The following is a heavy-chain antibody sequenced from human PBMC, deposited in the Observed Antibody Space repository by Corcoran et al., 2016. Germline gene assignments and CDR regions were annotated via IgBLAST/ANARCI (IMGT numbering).Heavy chain of an antibody. V-gene: IGHV6-1*01. J-gene: IGHJ4*01. D-gene: IGHD3-16*01. Sequence: QVQLQQSGPGLMKPSQTLSLTCAISGDSVSSNSANWNWIRQSPSRGLEWLGRTYYRSKWNNEYKGSMKSRITINPDTSKNQFSLQLNGVTPEDTAVYYGARGGGGRQYLDYCGHGILVTVSS. CDR2: TYYRSKWNN. CDR1: GDSVSSNSAN. CDR3: ARGGGGRQYLDY.